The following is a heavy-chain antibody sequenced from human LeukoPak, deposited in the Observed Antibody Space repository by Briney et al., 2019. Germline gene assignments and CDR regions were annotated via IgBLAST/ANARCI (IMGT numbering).Heavy chain of an antibody. V-gene: IGHV4-59*12. J-gene: IGHJ4*02. D-gene: IGHD3-10*01. Sequence: SETLSLTCTVSGGSISSYYWNWIRQPPGKGLEWIGYIYYSGSTYYNPSLKSRVTISVDTSKNQFSLKLSSVTAADTAVYYCARDRGYYGSGSIDYWGQGTLVTVSS. CDR1: GGSISSYY. CDR2: IYYSGST. CDR3: ARDRGYYGSGSIDY.